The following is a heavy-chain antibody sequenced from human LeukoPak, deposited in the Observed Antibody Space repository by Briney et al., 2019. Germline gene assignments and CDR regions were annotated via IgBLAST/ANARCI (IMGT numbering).Heavy chain of an antibody. CDR2: IYHSGTT. J-gene: IGHJ4*02. D-gene: IGHD5-18*01. CDR1: GGSISSSNW. CDR3: ARIVPYNYGYVDY. V-gene: IGHV4-4*02. Sequence: SETLSLTCAVSGGSISSSNWWSWVRPPPGKGLEWIGEIYHSGTTNYNPSLRSRVTISVDTSKNQLSLKLSSVTAADTAVYYCARIVPYNYGYVDYWGQGTLVTVSS.